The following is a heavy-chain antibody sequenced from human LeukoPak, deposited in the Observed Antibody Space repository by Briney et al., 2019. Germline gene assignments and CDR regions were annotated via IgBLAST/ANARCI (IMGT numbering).Heavy chain of an antibody. V-gene: IGHV3-30*01. CDR3: TRQYSGSYPDY. J-gene: IGHJ4*02. D-gene: IGHD1-26*01. CDR1: GFTFSSYA. CDR2: ISYDGSNK. Sequence: PGGSLRLSCAASGFTFSSYAMHWVRQAPGKGLEWVAVISYDGSNKYYADSVKGRFTHSRDNSKNTLYLQMNSLRAEDTAVYYCTRQYSGSYPDYWGQGTLVTVSS.